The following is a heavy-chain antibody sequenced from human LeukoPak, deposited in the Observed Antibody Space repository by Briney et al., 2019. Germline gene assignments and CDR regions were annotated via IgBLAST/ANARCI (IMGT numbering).Heavy chain of an antibody. CDR2: ISSSGSTI. CDR3: ARDSRLNYYDSSGANDY. J-gene: IGHJ4*02. CDR1: GFTFSSYS. Sequence: PGGSLRLSCAASGFTFSSYSMNWVRQAPGKGLEWVSYISSSGSTIYYADSVKGRFTISRDNAKNSLYLQMNSLRAEDTAVYYCARDSRLNYYDSSGANDYWGQGTLVTVSS. V-gene: IGHV3-48*04. D-gene: IGHD3-22*01.